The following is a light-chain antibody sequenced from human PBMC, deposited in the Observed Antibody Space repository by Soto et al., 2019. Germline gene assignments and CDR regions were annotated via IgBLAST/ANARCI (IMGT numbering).Light chain of an antibody. CDR3: QDYNSSPLT. CDR2: ATS. V-gene: IGKV1-27*01. J-gene: IGKJ4*01. CDR1: QDISNS. Sequence: DIQMTQSPSPLSASVGDRVTITCRASQDISNSLAWYQQKPGEVPKVLIYATSILHSGVPARFSGSGSGTDFTLTISSLQPEDVATYYCQDYNSSPLTFGGGTKVEI.